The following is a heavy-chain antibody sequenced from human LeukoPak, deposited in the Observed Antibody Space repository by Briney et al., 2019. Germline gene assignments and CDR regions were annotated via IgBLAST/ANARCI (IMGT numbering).Heavy chain of an antibody. D-gene: IGHD6-13*01. J-gene: IGHJ6*03. Sequence: SETLSLTCTVSGGSISSSSYYWGWIRQPPGKGLEWIGYIYYSGSTNYNPSLKSRVTISVDTSKNQFSLKLSSVTAADTAVYYCARVEQTPHYYYYYMDVWGKGTTVTVSS. CDR2: IYYSGST. CDR1: GGSISSSSYY. CDR3: ARVEQTPHYYYYYMDV. V-gene: IGHV4-61*05.